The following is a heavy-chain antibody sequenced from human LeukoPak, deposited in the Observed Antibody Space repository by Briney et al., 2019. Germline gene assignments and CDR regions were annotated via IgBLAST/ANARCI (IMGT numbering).Heavy chain of an antibody. CDR2: ILAGGAT. D-gene: IGHD6-19*01. V-gene: IGHV3-23*01. J-gene: IGHJ4*01. CDR3: TKDREPDNGWDLDY. Sequence: GGSLRLSCAASGFTFSKYAMNWSRRLPGKGRDWVSAILAGGATYYADPVKGRFTISRDSSTNTLYLQMNSLRVDDTAIYYCTKDREPDNGWDLDYWGQGTLLIVSS. CDR1: GFTFSKYA.